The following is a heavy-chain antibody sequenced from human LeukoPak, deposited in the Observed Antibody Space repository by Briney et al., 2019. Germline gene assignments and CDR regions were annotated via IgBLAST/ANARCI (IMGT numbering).Heavy chain of an antibody. D-gene: IGHD2-2*01. CDR2: IYSDNT. CDR3: AKSSDGSTSFDQ. Sequence: GGSLRLSCTVSGFTVSSNSMSWVRQAPGKGLEWVSFIYSDNTHYSDSVKGRLTISRDNSKNTLYLQINSLRAEDMALYYCAKSSDGSTSFDQWGQGTLVTVSS. V-gene: IGHV3-53*01. CDR1: GFTVSSNS. J-gene: IGHJ4*02.